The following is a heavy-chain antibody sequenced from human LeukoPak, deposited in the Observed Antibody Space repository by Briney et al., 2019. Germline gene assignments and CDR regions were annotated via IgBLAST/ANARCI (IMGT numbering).Heavy chain of an antibody. CDR3: AREDSDIVVVTVHGERYFDY. CDR1: GFTFSSYE. CDR2: ISNSGSTI. Sequence: GGSLRLSCAASGFTFSSYEMNWVRQAPGKGLEWVSYISNSGSTIYYADSVKGRFTISRDNAKNSLYLQMNSLRAEDTAVYYCAREDSDIVVVTVHGERYFDYWGQGTLVTVSS. V-gene: IGHV3-48*03. D-gene: IGHD2-21*02. J-gene: IGHJ4*02.